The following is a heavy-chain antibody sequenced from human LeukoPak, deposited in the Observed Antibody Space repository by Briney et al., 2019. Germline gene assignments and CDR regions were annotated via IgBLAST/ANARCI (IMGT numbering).Heavy chain of an antibody. CDR1: GFTFSTYG. V-gene: IGHV3-23*01. Sequence: PGGSLRLSCAASGFTFSTYGINWVRQAPGKGLEWVSAISISGISTYYADSVKGRFTISRDNSKNTLFLQMNSLRPDDTAVYYCAKLVRYGDHFKYFDYWGQGTLVTVSS. CDR2: ISISGIST. CDR3: AKLVRYGDHFKYFDY. D-gene: IGHD4-17*01. J-gene: IGHJ4*02.